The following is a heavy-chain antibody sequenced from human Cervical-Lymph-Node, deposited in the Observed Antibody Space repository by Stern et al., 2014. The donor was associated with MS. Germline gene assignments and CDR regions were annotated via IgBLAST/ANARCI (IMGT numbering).Heavy chain of an antibody. CDR3: ARVVVGATRGTDYGMDV. Sequence: QVQLVQSGAEVKKPGASVKVSCKASGYTFSTYDITWVRQAAGQGLEWMGWMNPNSGSTAYAHNFQGRVIMTRDTSINTAYLEVTSLTSDDTAVYYCARVVVGATRGTDYGMDVWGQGTTVTVSS. D-gene: IGHD1-26*01. J-gene: IGHJ6*02. CDR1: GYTFSTYD. CDR2: MNPNSGST. V-gene: IGHV1-8*01.